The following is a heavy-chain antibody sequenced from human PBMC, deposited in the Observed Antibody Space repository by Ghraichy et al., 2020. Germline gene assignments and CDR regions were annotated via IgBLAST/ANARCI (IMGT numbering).Heavy chain of an antibody. CDR3: AVGSWPFDY. CDR1: GGSISSSSYY. D-gene: IGHD3-16*01. V-gene: IGHV4-39*01. Sequence: SETLSLTCTVSGGSISSSSYYWGWIRQPPGKGLEWIGSIYYSGSTYYNPSLKSRVTISVDTSKNQFSLKLSSVTATDTALYYCAVGSWPFDYWGQGTLVTVSS. CDR2: IYYSGST. J-gene: IGHJ4*02.